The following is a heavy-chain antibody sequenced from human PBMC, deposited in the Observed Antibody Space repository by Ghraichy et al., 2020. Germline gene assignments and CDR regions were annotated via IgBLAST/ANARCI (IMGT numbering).Heavy chain of an antibody. CDR3: ARIIGGNSDY. D-gene: IGHD4-23*01. J-gene: IGHJ4*02. Sequence: SETLSLTCAVYGGSFSGYYWSWIRQPPGKGLEWIGEINHSGSTNYNPSLKSRVTISVDTSKNQFSLKLSSVTAADTAVYYCARIIGGNSDYWGQGTLVTVSS. V-gene: IGHV4-34*01. CDR2: INHSGST. CDR1: GGSFSGYY.